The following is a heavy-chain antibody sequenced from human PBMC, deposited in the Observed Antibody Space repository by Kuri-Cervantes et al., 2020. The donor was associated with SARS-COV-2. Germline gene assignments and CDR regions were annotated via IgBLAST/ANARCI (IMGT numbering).Heavy chain of an antibody. V-gene: IGHV1-8*03. CDR1: GYTFTNYE. Sequence: ASVKVSCKASGYTFTNYEINWVRQATGQGLEWMGWMNPNSGDTDYAQKFQGRVILTRNTSTTTAYMDLGSLKSDDTAVYYCAVGGEYQMLGPYLNYWGQGTLVTVSS. D-gene: IGHD3-16*01. CDR3: AVGGEYQMLGPYLNY. J-gene: IGHJ4*02. CDR2: MNPNSGDT.